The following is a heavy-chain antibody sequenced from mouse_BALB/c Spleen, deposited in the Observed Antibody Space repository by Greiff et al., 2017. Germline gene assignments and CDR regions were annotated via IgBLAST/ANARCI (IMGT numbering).Heavy chain of an antibody. CDR1: GYSITSGYY. V-gene: IGHV3-6*02. CDR2: ISYDGSN. Sequence: VQLKQSGPGLVKPSQSLSLTCSVTGYSITSGYYWNWIRQFPGNKLEWMGYISYDGSNNYNPSLKNRISITRDTSKNQFFLKLNSVTTEDTATYYCARGGDYDYDEDYWGQGTTRTVSS. J-gene: IGHJ2*01. CDR3: ARGGDYDYDEDY. D-gene: IGHD2-4*01.